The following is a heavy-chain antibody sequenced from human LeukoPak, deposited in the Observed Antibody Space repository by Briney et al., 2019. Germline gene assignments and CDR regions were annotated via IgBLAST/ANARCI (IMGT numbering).Heavy chain of an antibody. J-gene: IGHJ1*01. D-gene: IGHD1-26*01. Sequence: ASVKVSFKVSGYTLTQLAIHWVRQAPGKGLEWMGGFEPEDDETIYAQRLQGRVTMTEDTSTDTANMELSSLRSEDTAVYYCATYSGSYFLHWGQGTLVTVSS. V-gene: IGHV1-24*01. CDR3: ATYSGSYFLH. CDR2: FEPEDDET. CDR1: GYTLTQLA.